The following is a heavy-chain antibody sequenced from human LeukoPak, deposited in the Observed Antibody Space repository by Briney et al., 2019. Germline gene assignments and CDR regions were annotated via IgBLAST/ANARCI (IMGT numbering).Heavy chain of an antibody. D-gene: IGHD3-16*01. CDR1: GGSISGYY. CDR2: IHYSGRA. Sequence: SETLSLTCSVSGGSISGYYWTWVRQPPGKGLEWIGQIHYSGRADYNPSLKGRITMSVDTSRNQISLKLSSVTAADTAIYYCVRFGVNYDMDVWGQGTTVTVFS. V-gene: IGHV4-59*01. CDR3: VRFGVNYDMDV. J-gene: IGHJ6*02.